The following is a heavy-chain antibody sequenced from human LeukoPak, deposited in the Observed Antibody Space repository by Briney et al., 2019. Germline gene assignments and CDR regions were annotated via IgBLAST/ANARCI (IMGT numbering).Heavy chain of an antibody. Sequence: GASVKVSCKASGYTFTGYYVHWVRQAPGQGLEWMGWINPNSGGTNYAQKFQGRVTMTRDTSISTAYMELSRLRSDDTAVYYCARDSFRITMIVVVPGYYGMDVWGQGTTVTVSS. V-gene: IGHV1-2*02. CDR3: ARDSFRITMIVVVPGYYGMDV. CDR1: GYTFTGYY. J-gene: IGHJ6*02. CDR2: INPNSGGT. D-gene: IGHD3-22*01.